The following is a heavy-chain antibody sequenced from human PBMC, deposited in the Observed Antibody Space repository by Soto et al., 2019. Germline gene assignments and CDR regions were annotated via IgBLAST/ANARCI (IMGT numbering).Heavy chain of an antibody. Sequence: EVQLVESGGGLDQPGGSLRLSCAASGFTVSTDWMYWVRQAPGKGLEWVSVIKSGGNTNYADSVEGRFSISRDNSKNTVYLQMNSLRGEDTAVYYCVRENYYYGMDVWGQGTRVTVSS. V-gene: IGHV3-66*01. CDR1: GFTVSTDW. CDR3: VRENYYYGMDV. CDR2: IKSGGNT. J-gene: IGHJ6*02.